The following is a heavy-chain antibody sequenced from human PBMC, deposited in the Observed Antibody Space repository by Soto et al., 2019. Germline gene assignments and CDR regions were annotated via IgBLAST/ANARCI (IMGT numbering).Heavy chain of an antibody. D-gene: IGHD3-16*01. Sequence: QVQLQESGPGLVKPSETLSLTCSVSDGSVNTGNYYWSWIRQPPGKGLEGIGQIYYIGTTNYNPSLKSRVTIPVDTSKNQFSLKVTSVTAADTAVYFCAREEKQLSRYGGDFDYWGQGILVTVSS. CDR3: AREEKQLSRYGGDFDY. J-gene: IGHJ4*02. CDR1: DGSVNTGNYY. CDR2: IYYIGTT. V-gene: IGHV4-61*01.